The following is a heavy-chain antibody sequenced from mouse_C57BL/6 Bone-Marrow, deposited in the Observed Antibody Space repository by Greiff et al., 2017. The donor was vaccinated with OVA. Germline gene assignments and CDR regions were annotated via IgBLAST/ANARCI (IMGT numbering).Heavy chain of an antibody. D-gene: IGHD2-3*01. CDR3: ARHEDGYYASYFDY. V-gene: IGHV1-82*01. CDR2: IYPGDGDT. CDR1: GYAFSSSW. Sequence: VKLMESGPELVKPGASVKISCKASGYAFSSSWMNWVQQRPGKGLEWIGRIYPGDGDTNYHGKFKGKATLTADKSSSTGYMQLSSLTSEDSAVYFCARHEDGYYASYFDYWGQGTTLTVSS. J-gene: IGHJ2*01.